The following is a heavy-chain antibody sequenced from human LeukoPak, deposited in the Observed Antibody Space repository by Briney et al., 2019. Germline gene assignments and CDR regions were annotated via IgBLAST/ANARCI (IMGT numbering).Heavy chain of an antibody. CDR3: AREMYSSRHTPVFDY. CDR1: GYSISNGYY. Sequence: SETLSLTCTVSGYSISNGYYWGWIRQPPGKGLEWIGSIYHSGTTYYNPSLKSRVTISVDTSKNQFSLKLSSVTATDTAVYYCAREMYSSRHTPVFDYWGQGTLVTVSS. J-gene: IGHJ4*02. CDR2: IYHSGTT. D-gene: IGHD6-13*01. V-gene: IGHV4-38-2*02.